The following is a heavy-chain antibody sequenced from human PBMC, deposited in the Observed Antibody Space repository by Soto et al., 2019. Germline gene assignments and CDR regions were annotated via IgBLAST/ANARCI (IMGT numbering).Heavy chain of an antibody. CDR1: GGSISSYY. D-gene: IGHD3-10*01. Sequence: SETLSLTCTVSGGSISSYYWSWIRQPPGKGLEWIGYIYYSGSTNYNPSLKSRVTISVDTSKNQFSLKLSSVTAADTAVYYCARDHHYYGSGPTGMDVWGQGTTVTVSS. J-gene: IGHJ6*02. CDR2: IYYSGST. CDR3: ARDHHYYGSGPTGMDV. V-gene: IGHV4-59*01.